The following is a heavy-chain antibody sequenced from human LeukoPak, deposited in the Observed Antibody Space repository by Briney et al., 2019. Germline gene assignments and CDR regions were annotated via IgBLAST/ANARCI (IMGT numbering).Heavy chain of an antibody. CDR2: IYTSGST. Sequence: SETLSVTCTVSGGSISSYYWSWIRQPPGKGLEWIGYIYTSGSTNHNPSLKSRVTISVDTSKNQFSLKLSSVTAADTAVYYCARHFPPQIDSRPRTNYYYYYMDVWGKGTTVTVSS. V-gene: IGHV4-4*09. CDR1: GGSISSYY. CDR3: ARHFPPQIDSRPRTNYYYYYMDV. J-gene: IGHJ6*03. D-gene: IGHD2-2*01.